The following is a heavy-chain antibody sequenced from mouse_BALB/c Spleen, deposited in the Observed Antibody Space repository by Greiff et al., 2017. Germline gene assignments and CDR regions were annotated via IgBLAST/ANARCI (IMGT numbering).Heavy chain of an antibody. V-gene: IGHV1S56*01. D-gene: IGHD2-14*01. J-gene: IGHJ4*01. Sequence: QVQLQQSGPELVKPGASVRISCKASGYTFTSYYIHWVKQRPGQGLEWIGWIYPGNVNTKYNEKFKGKATLTADKSSSTAYMQLSSLTSEDSAVYFCARFGGNYAMDYWGQGTSVTVSS. CDR2: IYPGNVNT. CDR1: GYTFTSYY. CDR3: ARFGGNYAMDY.